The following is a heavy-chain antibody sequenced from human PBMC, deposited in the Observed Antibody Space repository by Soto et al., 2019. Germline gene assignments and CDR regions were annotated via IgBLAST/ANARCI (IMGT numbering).Heavy chain of an antibody. CDR1: GFTFNNYA. CDR3: APRTPGTPLPSSDMDV. J-gene: IGHJ6*02. Sequence: GGSLRLACAASGFTFNNYAMSWVRQAQGKGLEWGSTITNMDSRTYYLGSVQGRFTISRDNSERTLYLQMNSLRAEDTAIYYCAPRTPGTPLPSSDMDVWCQGTFVTVS. V-gene: IGHV3-23*05. CDR2: ITNMDSRT. D-gene: IGHD2-15*01.